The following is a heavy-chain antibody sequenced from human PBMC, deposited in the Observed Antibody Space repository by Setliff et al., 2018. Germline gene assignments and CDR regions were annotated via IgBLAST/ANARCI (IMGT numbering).Heavy chain of an antibody. V-gene: IGHV1-18*01. CDR3: ARDIGVTIAGATFRGFDT. J-gene: IGHJ4*02. CDR2: VSDNNGNT. CDR1: GYRFSTYG. Sequence: ASVKVSCKASGYRFSTYGISWVRQAPGQGLEWMAWVSDNNGNTNYAKSFQGRVTMNTDTSTSTAYMELGSLTSDDTAVYYCARDIGVTIAGATFRGFDTWGQGTQVTVSS. D-gene: IGHD1-26*01.